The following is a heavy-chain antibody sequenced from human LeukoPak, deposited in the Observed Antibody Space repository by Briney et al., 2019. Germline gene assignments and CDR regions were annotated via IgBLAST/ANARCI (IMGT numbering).Heavy chain of an antibody. Sequence: ASVKVSCKASGGTFSSYAISWVRQAPGQGLEWMGWISAYNGNTNYAQKLQGRVTMTTDTSTSTAYMELRSLRSDDTAVYYCARESYDSSGYYFDYWGQGTLVTVSS. V-gene: IGHV1-18*01. D-gene: IGHD3-22*01. CDR1: GGTFSSYA. CDR3: ARESYDSSGYYFDY. J-gene: IGHJ4*02. CDR2: ISAYNGNT.